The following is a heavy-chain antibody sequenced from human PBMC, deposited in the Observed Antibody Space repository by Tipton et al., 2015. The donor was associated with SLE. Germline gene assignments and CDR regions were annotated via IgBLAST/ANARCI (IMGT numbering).Heavy chain of an antibody. D-gene: IGHD6-6*01. CDR1: GGSISSGSYY. Sequence: TLSLTCTVSGGSISSGSYYWSWIRQPAGKGLEWIGRIYTSGSTNYNPSLKSRVTISVDTSKNQFSRKLSSVTAADTAVYYCARDRGSSSTLGFDYWGQGTLVTVSS. CDR3: ARDRGSSSTLGFDY. J-gene: IGHJ4*02. CDR2: IYTSGST. V-gene: IGHV4-61*02.